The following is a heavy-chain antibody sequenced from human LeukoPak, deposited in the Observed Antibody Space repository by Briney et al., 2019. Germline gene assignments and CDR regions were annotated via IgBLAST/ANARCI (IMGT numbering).Heavy chain of an antibody. D-gene: IGHD5-18*01. Sequence: ASVKVSCKASGYTFTAYYMHWVRQAPGQGLEWMGRINPNSGGTNYAQKFQGRVTMTRDTSISTAYMELSRLRSDDTAVYYCARDLAGCSYGFEERGFDYWGQGTLVTVSS. V-gene: IGHV1-2*06. CDR2: INPNSGGT. CDR3: ARDLAGCSYGFEERGFDY. CDR1: GYTFTAYY. J-gene: IGHJ4*02.